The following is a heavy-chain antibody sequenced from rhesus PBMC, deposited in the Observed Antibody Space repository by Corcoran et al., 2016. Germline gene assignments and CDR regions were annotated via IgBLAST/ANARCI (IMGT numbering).Heavy chain of an antibody. CDR2: VDPEDGDT. CDR1: GYTFTDYY. J-gene: IGHJ6*01. Sequence: EVQLVQSGAEVKKPGASVKISCKASGYTFTDYYLHWVRQARGKGLEWMGRVDPEDGDTIHAQKVQDRGTNTADTSTDTAYMELSSLRSEDTAVYYCATGSSWIYGLDSWGQGVVVTVSS. D-gene: IGHD6-13*01. V-gene: IGHV1-111*02. CDR3: ATGSSWIYGLDS.